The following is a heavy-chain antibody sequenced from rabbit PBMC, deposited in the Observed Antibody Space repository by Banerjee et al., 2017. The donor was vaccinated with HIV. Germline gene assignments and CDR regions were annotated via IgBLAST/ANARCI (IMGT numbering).Heavy chain of an antibody. CDR3: AEYDTYGGAGYANL. J-gene: IGHJ4*01. V-gene: IGHV1S40*01. CDR2: IYTGSGHT. Sequence: QSLEESGGDLVKPGASLTLTCTVSGFSLSSGYDMCWVRQAPGKGLEWIGCIYTGSGHTYYATWAKGRFTISRTTTTVTLQLNSLTAADTATYFCAEYDTYGGAGYANLWGPGTLVTVS. CDR1: GFSLSSGYD. D-gene: IGHD6-1*01.